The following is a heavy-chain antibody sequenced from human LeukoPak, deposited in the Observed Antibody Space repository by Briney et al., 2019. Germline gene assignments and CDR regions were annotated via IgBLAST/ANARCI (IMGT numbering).Heavy chain of an antibody. D-gene: IGHD2-2*01. V-gene: IGHV3-48*03. J-gene: IGHJ6*02. CDR3: ARGVENLIAVDPAPMDV. Sequence: GGSLRLSCAASGFNFRSHEMNWVRQAPGKGLEWVSYISSSGFTIYYADSVKGRFTISRDNVDNSLFLQMTSLRAEDTAVYFCARGVENLIAVDPAPMDVWGRGTTDTVSS. CDR1: GFNFRSHE. CDR2: ISSSGFTI.